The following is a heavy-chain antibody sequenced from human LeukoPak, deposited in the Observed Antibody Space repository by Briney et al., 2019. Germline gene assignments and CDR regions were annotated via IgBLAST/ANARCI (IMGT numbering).Heavy chain of an antibody. J-gene: IGHJ5*02. CDR3: ARGGYDFWSGYARGGYTWFDP. Sequence: GXXXXXXSNNYNPSLKSRVTITVDTSKKQFSQKLRYVTAADTAVYYCARGGYDFWSGYARGGYTWFDPWGQGTLVTVSS. V-gene: IGHV4-34*01. D-gene: IGHD3-3*01. CDR2: XXXXXSN.